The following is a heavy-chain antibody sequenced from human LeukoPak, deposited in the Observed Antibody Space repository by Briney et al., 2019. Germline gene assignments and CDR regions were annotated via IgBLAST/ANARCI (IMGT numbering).Heavy chain of an antibody. CDR2: INPNSGGT. J-gene: IGHJ5*02. V-gene: IGHV1-2*02. CDR3: ASDLVPAALYWPNWFDP. D-gene: IGHD2-2*01. Sequence: ASVKVSCKASGYTFTGYYMHWVRQAPGQGLEWMGWINPNSGGTNYAQKFQGRVTMTRDTSISTAYMELSRLRSDDTAVYYCASDLVPAALYWPNWFDPWGQGTLVTVSS. CDR1: GYTFTGYY.